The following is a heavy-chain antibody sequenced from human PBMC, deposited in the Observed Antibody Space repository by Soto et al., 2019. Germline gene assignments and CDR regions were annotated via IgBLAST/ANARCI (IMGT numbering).Heavy chain of an antibody. D-gene: IGHD4-17*01. CDR1: GYTYTSYD. J-gene: IGHJ6*02. CDR2: INAGNGNT. Sequence: ASVKVSCKASGYTYTSYDINWLPQATGQRLEWMGWINAGNGNTKYSQKFQGRVTITRDTSASTAYMELSSLRSEDTAVYYCARTVGYYHGMDVWGQGTTVTVS. CDR3: ARTVGYYHGMDV. V-gene: IGHV1-3*01.